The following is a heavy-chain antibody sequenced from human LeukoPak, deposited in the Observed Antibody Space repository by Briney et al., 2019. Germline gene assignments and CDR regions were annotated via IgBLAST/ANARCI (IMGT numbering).Heavy chain of an antibody. D-gene: IGHD2-15*01. Sequence: GGSLRLSCAASGFTVITNDMTWVRQAPGKGLEWVSGITSGFTPHYADSVKGRFTISRDNSKNTFHLQLNSLRAEDTAVYYCAKDYSESRVADVFFEYWGQGTLVTVSS. CDR3: AKDYSESRVADVFFEY. CDR2: ITSGFTP. J-gene: IGHJ4*02. CDR1: GFTVITND. V-gene: IGHV3-53*01.